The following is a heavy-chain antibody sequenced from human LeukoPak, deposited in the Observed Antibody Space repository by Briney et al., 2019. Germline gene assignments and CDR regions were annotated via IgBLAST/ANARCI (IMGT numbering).Heavy chain of an antibody. Sequence: SETLSLTCAVYGGSFSGYYWSWIRQPPGKGLGWIGEINHSGSTNYNPSLKSRVTISVDTSKNQFSLKLSSVTAADTAVYYCARGGRGSSDQNWFDPWGQGTLVTVSS. D-gene: IGHD6-19*01. CDR3: ARGGRGSSDQNWFDP. CDR2: INHSGST. CDR1: GGSFSGYY. J-gene: IGHJ5*02. V-gene: IGHV4-34*01.